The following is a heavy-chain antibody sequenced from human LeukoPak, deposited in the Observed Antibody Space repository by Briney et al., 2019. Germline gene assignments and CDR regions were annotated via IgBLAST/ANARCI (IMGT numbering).Heavy chain of an antibody. CDR2: INHSGST. J-gene: IGHJ3*02. CDR1: GGSFSGYY. CDR3: ARLPLYSGSLDAFDI. V-gene: IGHV4-34*01. D-gene: IGHD1-26*01. Sequence: SETLSLTCAVYGGSFSGYYWSWIRQPPGKGLEWIGEINHSGSTNYNLSLKSRVTISVDTSKNQFSLKLSSVTAADTAVYYCARLPLYSGSLDAFDIWGQGTMVTVSS.